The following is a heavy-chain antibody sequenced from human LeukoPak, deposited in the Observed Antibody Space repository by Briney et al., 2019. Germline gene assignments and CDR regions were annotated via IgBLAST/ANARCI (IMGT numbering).Heavy chain of an antibody. Sequence: SETLSLTCTVSGGSIYSSHHYWAWIRQPPGKGLEWIGSKYYSGDTYYSPSLKSRVTISVDTSRNKFALKLNSVTAADTAVYFCARHRLEGDTFDIWGQGTKVTVSS. J-gene: IGHJ3*02. CDR2: KYYSGDT. D-gene: IGHD3-3*01. V-gene: IGHV4-39*01. CDR1: GGSIYSSHHY. CDR3: ARHRLEGDTFDI.